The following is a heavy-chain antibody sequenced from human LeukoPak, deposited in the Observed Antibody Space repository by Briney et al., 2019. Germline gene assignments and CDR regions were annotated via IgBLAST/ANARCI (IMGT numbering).Heavy chain of an antibody. CDR3: ASGTSMITFGGVIVSNAFDI. Sequence: SETLSLTCTVSGGSISSGSYYWSWIRQPAGKGLEWIGRIYTSGSTNYNPSLKSRVTISVDTSKNQFSLKLSSVTAADTAVYYCASGTSMITFGGVIVSNAFDIWGQGTMVTVSS. CDR2: IYTSGST. D-gene: IGHD3-16*02. CDR1: GGSISSGSYY. V-gene: IGHV4-61*02. J-gene: IGHJ3*02.